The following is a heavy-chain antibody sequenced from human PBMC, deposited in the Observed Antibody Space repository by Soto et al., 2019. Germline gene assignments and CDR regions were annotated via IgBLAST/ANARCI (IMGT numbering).Heavy chain of an antibody. Sequence: ASVKVSCKAPGYAFTYYYIHWVRQAPGQGLEWMGIINPIGGDTTYAQKFQGRVTMTRDQSRSTVYMELTSLRSDDAAVYYCARGGTGTTYGFDIWGHGTMVTVSS. V-gene: IGHV1-46*03. CDR1: GYAFTYYY. J-gene: IGHJ3*02. CDR2: INPIGGDT. D-gene: IGHD1-1*01. CDR3: ARGGTGTTYGFDI.